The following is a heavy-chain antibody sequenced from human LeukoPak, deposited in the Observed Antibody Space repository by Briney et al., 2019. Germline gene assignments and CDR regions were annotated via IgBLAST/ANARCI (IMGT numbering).Heavy chain of an antibody. CDR2: ITGSGGST. CDR1: GFTFSSYS. J-gene: IGHJ4*02. V-gene: IGHV3-23*01. CDR3: AKDLTGYPAYYFDY. D-gene: IGHD1-14*01. Sequence: GGSLRLSCAASGFTFSSYSMNWVRQAPGKGLEWVSAITGSGGSTYYADSVKGRFTISRDNSKNTLYLQMNSLRAEDTAVFYCAKDLTGYPAYYFDYWGQGTLVTVSS.